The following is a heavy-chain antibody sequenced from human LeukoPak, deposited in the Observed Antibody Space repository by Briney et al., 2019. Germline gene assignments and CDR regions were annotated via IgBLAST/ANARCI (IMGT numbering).Heavy chain of an antibody. V-gene: IGHV3-7*01. CDR1: GFSFSSYD. CDR3: ANKNSGSY. CDR2: IKQDGSDK. D-gene: IGHD2-15*01. J-gene: IGHJ4*02. Sequence: GGSLRLSCAASGFSFSSYDIHWVRQAPGKGLEWVANIKQDGSDKYYVDSVKGRFAISRDNAKNSVYLQMNSLRAEDTAVYYCANKNSGSYWGQGTLVTVSS.